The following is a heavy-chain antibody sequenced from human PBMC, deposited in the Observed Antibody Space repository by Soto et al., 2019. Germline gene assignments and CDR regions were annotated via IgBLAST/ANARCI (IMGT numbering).Heavy chain of an antibody. CDR3: ARASLRSGYSSALDY. D-gene: IGHD3-22*01. J-gene: IGHJ4*02. V-gene: IGHV4-31*03. CDR1: GGSISSGGYY. Sequence: PSETLSLTCTVSGGSISSGGYYWSWIRQHPGKGLEWIGYIYYSGSTYYNPSLKSRVTISVDTSKNQFSLKLSSVTAADTAVYYCARASLRSGYSSALDYWGQGTLVTVSS. CDR2: IYYSGST.